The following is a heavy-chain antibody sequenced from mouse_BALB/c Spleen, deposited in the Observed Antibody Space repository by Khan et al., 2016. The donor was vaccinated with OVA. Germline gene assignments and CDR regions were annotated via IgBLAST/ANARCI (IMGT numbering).Heavy chain of an antibody. J-gene: IGHJ4*01. CDR3: AGFEASYYALDY. D-gene: IGHD6-1*01. V-gene: IGHV2-3*01. CDR2: IWGDGST. CDR1: GFSLTSYG. Sequence: QVQLQQSGPGLVAPSQSLSITCTVSGFSLTSYGVSWVRQPPGKGLEWLGVIWGDGSTTYHSALITRLSISKDNSKSQTALKLHSLQTEDSAAYYCAGFEASYYALDYWGQGTSVTVSS.